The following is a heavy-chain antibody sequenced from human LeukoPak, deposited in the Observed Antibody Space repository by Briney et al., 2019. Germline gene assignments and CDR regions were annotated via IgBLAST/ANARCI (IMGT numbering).Heavy chain of an antibody. V-gene: IGHV3-23*01. Sequence: GGSLRLSCAASGFTFSDYAMNWVRQTPGKGLEWVSSISGSGGSTYYEDSVKGRFTISRDNSKNTLYLQMNSLRPEDTAVYYCAKPYTSGWRGFDYWGQGTLVTVSS. D-gene: IGHD6-19*01. CDR2: ISGSGGST. CDR1: GFTFSDYA. CDR3: AKPYTSGWRGFDY. J-gene: IGHJ4*02.